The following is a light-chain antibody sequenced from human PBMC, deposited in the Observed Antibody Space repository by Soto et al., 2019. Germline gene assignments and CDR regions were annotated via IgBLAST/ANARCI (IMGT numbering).Light chain of an antibody. CDR1: SSNIGSNY. CDR3: AAWDDSLSGVV. CDR2: RNN. V-gene: IGLV1-47*01. J-gene: IGLJ3*02. Sequence: QLVLTQPPSASGTPGPRVTISCSGSSSNIGSNYVYWYQQLPGTAPKLLSYRNNQRPSGVPDRFSGSKSGTSASLAISGLRSEDEANYYCAAWDDSLSGVVFGGGTKLTVL.